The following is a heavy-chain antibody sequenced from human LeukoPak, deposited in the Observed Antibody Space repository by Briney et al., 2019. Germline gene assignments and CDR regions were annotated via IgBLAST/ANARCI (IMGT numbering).Heavy chain of an antibody. D-gene: IGHD6-6*01. Sequence: PGGSLRLSCVASGLIFSSFSINWLRQAPGKGLEWVSSISSTSTYIYYADSVKGRFTISRDNAKNSLYLQMISLRAEDTAVYYCARALYSTSSGAWFDSWGQGTLVTVSS. J-gene: IGHJ5*01. CDR3: ARALYSTSSGAWFDS. V-gene: IGHV3-21*01. CDR1: GLIFSSFS. CDR2: ISSTSTYI.